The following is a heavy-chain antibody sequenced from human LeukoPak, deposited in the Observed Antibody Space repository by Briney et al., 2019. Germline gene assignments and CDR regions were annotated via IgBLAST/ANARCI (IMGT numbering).Heavy chain of an antibody. CDR3: ARDPTIFGVVRTYYYYYGMDV. CDR2: ISYDGSNK. J-gene: IGHJ6*02. D-gene: IGHD3-3*01. CDR1: GFTFSSYA. Sequence: GGSLRLSCAASGFTFSSYAMHWVRQAPGKGLEWVAVISYDGSNKYYADSVKGRFTISRDNSKNTLYLQMNSLRAEDTAVYYCARDPTIFGVVRTYYYYYGMDVWGQGTTVTVSS. V-gene: IGHV3-30*04.